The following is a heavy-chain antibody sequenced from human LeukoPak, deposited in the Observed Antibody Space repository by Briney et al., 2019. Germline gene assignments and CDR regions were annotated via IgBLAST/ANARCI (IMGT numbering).Heavy chain of an antibody. Sequence: ASVKVSCKASGYTFTGYYMHWVRQAPGQGLEWMGWINPNSGGTNYAQKFQGRVTMTRDTSISTAYMELSRLRSDDAAVYYCAREGYYDSSKDAFDIWGQGTMVTVSS. CDR2: INPNSGGT. V-gene: IGHV1-2*02. D-gene: IGHD3-22*01. CDR1: GYTFTGYY. J-gene: IGHJ3*02. CDR3: AREGYYDSSKDAFDI.